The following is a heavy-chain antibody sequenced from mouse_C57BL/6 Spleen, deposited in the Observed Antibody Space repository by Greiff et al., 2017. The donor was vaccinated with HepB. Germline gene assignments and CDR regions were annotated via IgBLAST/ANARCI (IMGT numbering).Heavy chain of an antibody. CDR1: GYTFTSYW. Sequence: QVQLQQSGAELVKPGASVKMSCKASGYTFTSYWITWVKQRPGQGLEWIGDIYPGSGSTNYNEKFKSKATLTVDTSSSTAYMQLSSLTSEDSAVYYCARENYGSSYVRYFDVWGTGTTVTVSS. D-gene: IGHD1-1*01. CDR3: ARENYGSSYVRYFDV. V-gene: IGHV1-55*01. CDR2: IYPGSGST. J-gene: IGHJ1*03.